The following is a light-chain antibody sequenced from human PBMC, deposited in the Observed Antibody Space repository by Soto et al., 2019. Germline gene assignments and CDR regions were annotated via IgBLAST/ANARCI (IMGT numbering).Light chain of an antibody. CDR3: QQVNSYQIT. Sequence: IQLTQSPSSLSASVGDRVTITCRASQDIGSYLALYQQKPGKAPKLLIYAASTLQSGVPSRFSGSGSGTDFTLTISSLQPEDSATYYCQQVNSYQITFGQGTRLEIK. CDR1: QDIGSY. CDR2: AAS. V-gene: IGKV1-9*01. J-gene: IGKJ5*01.